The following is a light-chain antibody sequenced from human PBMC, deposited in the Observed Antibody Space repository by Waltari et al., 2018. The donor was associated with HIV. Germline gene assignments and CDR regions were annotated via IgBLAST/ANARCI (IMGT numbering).Light chain of an antibody. CDR2: RNN. CDR3: AAWDDSLSGFYV. V-gene: IGLV1-47*01. Sequence: QSVLTQPPSASGTPGQRVTIRCSGSSFNIGSNFVYWYQQLPGAAPKPPIYRNNQRPSGVPDRFSGSKSGTSASLAISGLRSEDEADYYCAAWDDSLSGFYVVGTGTKVTVL. CDR1: SFNIGSNF. J-gene: IGLJ1*01.